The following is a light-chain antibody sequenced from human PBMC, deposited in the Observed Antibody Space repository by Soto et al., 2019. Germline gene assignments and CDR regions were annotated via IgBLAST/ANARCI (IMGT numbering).Light chain of an antibody. CDR2: EGS. V-gene: IGLV2-23*01. CDR1: SSDVGSYNL. CDR3: CSYAGSRV. Sequence: SALTQPASVSGSPGQSITISCTGTSSDVGSYNLVSWYQQHPGKAPKLMIYEGSKRPSGVSNRFSGSKSGNTASLTISGLQAEEEADYCCCSYAGSRVFGGGTKLTVL. J-gene: IGLJ3*02.